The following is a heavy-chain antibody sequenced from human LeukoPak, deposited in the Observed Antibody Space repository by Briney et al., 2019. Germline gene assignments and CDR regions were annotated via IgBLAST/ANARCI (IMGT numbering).Heavy chain of an antibody. CDR1: GGSISSSSYY. V-gene: IGHV4-39*01. J-gene: IGHJ4*02. D-gene: IGHD2-15*01. CDR3: ATRRSGGWNFDY. CDR2: IYYSGSA. Sequence: SETLSLTCTVSGGSISSSSYYWGWIRQPPGKGLEWIGSIYYSGSAYYNPSLKSRDTISVDTSKNQFSLYLSSVTAADTAVYYCATRRSGGWNFDYWGRGTLATVSS.